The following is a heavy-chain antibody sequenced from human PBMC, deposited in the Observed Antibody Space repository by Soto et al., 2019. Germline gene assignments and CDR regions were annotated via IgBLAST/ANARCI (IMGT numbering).Heavy chain of an antibody. J-gene: IGHJ4*02. CDR1: GFTFSDYS. CDR3: ARTGRWLQFEDY. D-gene: IGHD5-12*01. Sequence: PGGSLRLSCATSGFTFSDYSMNWVRQAPGKGLEWVSSISSSGNYIYSADSVKGRFTISRDNTKSSLNLQMNSLRAEDTAVYYCARTGRWLQFEDYWGLGTLVTVSS. V-gene: IGHV3-21*01. CDR2: ISSSGNYI.